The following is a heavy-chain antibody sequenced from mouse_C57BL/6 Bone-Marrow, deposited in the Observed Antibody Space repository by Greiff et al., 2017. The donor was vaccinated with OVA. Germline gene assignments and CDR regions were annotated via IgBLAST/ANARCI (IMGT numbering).Heavy chain of an antibody. CDR2: INPGSGGT. CDR3: ARSSAQATSYYFDY. V-gene: IGHV1-54*01. Sequence: QVQLKESGAELVRPGTSVKVSCKASGYAFTNYLIEWVKQRPGQGLEWIGVINPGSGGTNYNEKFKGKATLTADKSSSTAYMQLSSLTSEDSAVYFCARSSAQATSYYFDYWGQGTTLTVSS. D-gene: IGHD3-2*02. CDR1: GYAFTNYL. J-gene: IGHJ2*01.